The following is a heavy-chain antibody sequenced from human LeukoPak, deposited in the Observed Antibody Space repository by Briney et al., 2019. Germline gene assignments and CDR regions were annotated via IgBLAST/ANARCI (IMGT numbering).Heavy chain of an antibody. Sequence: SETLSLTYTVSGGSISSYYWSWIRQPPGKGLEWIGYIYYSGSTNYNPSLKSRVTISVDTSKNQFSLKLSSVTAADTAVYYCARVGDYSYGNYWGQGTLVTVSS. D-gene: IGHD5-18*01. J-gene: IGHJ4*02. CDR3: ARVGDYSYGNY. CDR1: GGSISSYY. V-gene: IGHV4-59*01. CDR2: IYYSGST.